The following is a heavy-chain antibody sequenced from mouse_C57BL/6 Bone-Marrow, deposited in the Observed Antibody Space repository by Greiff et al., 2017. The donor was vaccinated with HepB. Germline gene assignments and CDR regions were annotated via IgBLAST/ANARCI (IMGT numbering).Heavy chain of an antibody. CDR2: IWTGGGT. CDR3: ARDTAVKRYWYFEV. V-gene: IGHV2-9-1*01. J-gene: IGHJ1*03. Sequence: QVQLKESGPGLVAPSQSLSITCTVSGFSLTSYAISWVRQPPGKGLEWLGVIWTGGGTKYNSALKSRLSISKDNSKSQVFLKMNSLQTDDTARYYCARDTAVKRYWYFEVWGTGTTVTVSS. D-gene: IGHD1-1*01. CDR1: GFSLTSYA.